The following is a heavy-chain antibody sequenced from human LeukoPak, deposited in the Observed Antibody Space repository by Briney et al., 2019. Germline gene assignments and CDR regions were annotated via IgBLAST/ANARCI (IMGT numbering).Heavy chain of an antibody. Sequence: PGGSLRLSCAASGFTFSNYWMHWVRQAPGKGLVWVSRINSDGSSTSYADSVKGRFTISRDNAKNTLFLQMNSLRAEDTAVYYCARGYYYGSGSPDYWGQGSLVTVSS. CDR2: INSDGSST. CDR3: ARGYYYGSGSPDY. CDR1: GFTFSNYW. D-gene: IGHD3-10*01. J-gene: IGHJ4*02. V-gene: IGHV3-74*01.